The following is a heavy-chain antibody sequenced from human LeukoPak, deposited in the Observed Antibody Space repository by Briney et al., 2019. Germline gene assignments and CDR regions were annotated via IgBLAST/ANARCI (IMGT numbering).Heavy chain of an antibody. CDR1: GFTFSRYA. CDR3: ARRGSYYGDSMDY. Sequence: PGGSLRLSCAASGFTFSRYAMHWVRQAPGKGLEYVSAISSNGGSTYYANSVKGRFTISRDNSKNTLYLQMGSLRAEDMAVYYCARRGSYYGDSMDYWGRGTLVTVSS. J-gene: IGHJ4*02. CDR2: ISSNGGST. V-gene: IGHV3-64*01. D-gene: IGHD4-17*01.